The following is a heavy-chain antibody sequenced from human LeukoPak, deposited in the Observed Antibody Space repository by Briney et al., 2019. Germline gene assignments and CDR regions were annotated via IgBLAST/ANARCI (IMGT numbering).Heavy chain of an antibody. CDR1: GYTFTGYY. Sequence: ASVKVSCKASGYTFTGYYMHWVRQAPGQGLEWMGWINPNSGGTNYAQKFQGRVTMTRDMSTSTVYMELSSLRSEDTAVYYCARGTYNWNYFPLWGQGTLVTVSS. CDR2: INPNSGGT. V-gene: IGHV1-2*02. D-gene: IGHD1-7*01. CDR3: ARGTYNWNYFPL. J-gene: IGHJ4*02.